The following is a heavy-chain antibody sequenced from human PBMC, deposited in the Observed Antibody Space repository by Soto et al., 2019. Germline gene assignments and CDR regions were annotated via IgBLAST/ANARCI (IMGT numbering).Heavy chain of an antibody. V-gene: IGHV1-3*01. D-gene: IGHD3-10*01. J-gene: IGHJ4*02. CDR3: ARGGSEYYYGSGSDNFDY. CDR2: INAGNGNT. Sequence: GASVKVSCKASGYTFTSYAMHWVRQAPGQRLEWMGWINAGNGNTKYSQKFQGRVTITRDTSASTAYMELSSLRSEDTAVYYCARGGSEYYYGSGSDNFDYWGQGTLVTVSS. CDR1: GYTFTSYA.